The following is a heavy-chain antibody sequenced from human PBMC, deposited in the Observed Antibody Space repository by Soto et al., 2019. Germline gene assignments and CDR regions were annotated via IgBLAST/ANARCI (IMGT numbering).Heavy chain of an antibody. J-gene: IGHJ6*03. CDR1: GFTFSSYS. D-gene: IGHD6-6*01. CDR2: ISSSSSYI. V-gene: IGHV3-21*01. CDR3: ARDQLVHRYYYYMDV. Sequence: GGSLRLSCAASGFTFSSYSMNWVRQAPGKGLEWVSSISSSSSYIYYADSVKGRFTISRDNAKNSLYLQMNSLRAEDTAVYYCARDQLVHRYYYYMDVWGKGTTVTVSS.